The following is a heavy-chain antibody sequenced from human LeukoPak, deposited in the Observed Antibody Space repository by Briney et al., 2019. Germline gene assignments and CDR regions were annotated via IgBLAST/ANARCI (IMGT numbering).Heavy chain of an antibody. CDR3: AGETPGSRVFGS. D-gene: IGHD1-14*01. Sequence: PPGRSLRPSCAPSGSTPTRHHMNWVRHVPRKGLEWVSIIYSSDATYYAASVKGRFTFSRDKTKNTLYLQMNSLRADDTAIYYCAGETPGSRVFGSWGQGALVTVSS. V-gene: IGHV3-66*01. CDR1: GSTPTRHH. CDR2: IYSSDAT. J-gene: IGHJ4*02.